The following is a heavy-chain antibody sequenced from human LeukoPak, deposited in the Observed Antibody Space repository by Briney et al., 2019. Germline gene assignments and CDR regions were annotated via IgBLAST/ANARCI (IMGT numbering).Heavy chain of an antibody. V-gene: IGHV4-39*01. Sequence: SETLSLTCTVSGDSISSTSYYWGWIRQPPGKGLEWIGSIYYSRNTYYSPSLKSRVTISVDTSKNQFSLKLSSVTAADTAVYYCAADSSGYFYGPYWGQGTLVTLSS. J-gene: IGHJ4*02. CDR2: IYYSRNT. CDR3: AADSSGYFYGPY. CDR1: GDSISSTSYY. D-gene: IGHD3-22*01.